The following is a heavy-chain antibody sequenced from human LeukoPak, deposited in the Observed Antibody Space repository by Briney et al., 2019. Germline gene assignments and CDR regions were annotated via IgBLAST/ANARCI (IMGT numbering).Heavy chain of an antibody. CDR1: GFTVSSNY. D-gene: IGHD3-10*01. V-gene: IGHV3-53*01. CDR2: IYSGGST. Sequence: PGGSLGLSCAATGFTVSSNYMSWVRQAPGKGLELVSVIYSGGSTYYADSVEGRFTISRDNSKNTLYLQMNSLRAEDTAVYYCARLPYKAYGSGYWGQGTLVTVSS. J-gene: IGHJ4*02. CDR3: ARLPYKAYGSGY.